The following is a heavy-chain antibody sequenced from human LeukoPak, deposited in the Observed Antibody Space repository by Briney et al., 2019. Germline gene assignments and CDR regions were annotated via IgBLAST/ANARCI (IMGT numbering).Heavy chain of an antibody. D-gene: IGHD4-23*01. J-gene: IGHJ3*02. CDR3: ARGGYGANDDAFDI. V-gene: IGHV3-48*02. CDR1: GFTFSSYS. Sequence: PGGYLRLSCAASGFTFSSYSMNWVRQAPGKGLEWVSYISSSTNTIYYADSVKGRFTISRDNAKNSLFLQMNSLRDEDTAVYYCARGGYGANDDAFDIWGQGTMVTVSS. CDR2: ISSSTNTI.